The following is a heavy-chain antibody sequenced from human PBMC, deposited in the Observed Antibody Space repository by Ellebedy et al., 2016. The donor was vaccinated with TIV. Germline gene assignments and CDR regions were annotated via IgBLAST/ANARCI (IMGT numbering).Heavy chain of an antibody. V-gene: IGHV4-38-2*02. D-gene: IGHD3-9*01. J-gene: IGHJ4*02. CDR3: ARVLAYDILTDYYKNY. CDR2: IHHSGRT. CDR1: GFFITSGYH. Sequence: SETLFLTXTVSGFFITSGYHWGWIRQSPGKGLEWIANIHHSGRTHYNPSLESRVTISVDTSKNQFSLNLNSVTAADTAVYYCARVLAYDILTDYYKNYWGQGTLVTVSS.